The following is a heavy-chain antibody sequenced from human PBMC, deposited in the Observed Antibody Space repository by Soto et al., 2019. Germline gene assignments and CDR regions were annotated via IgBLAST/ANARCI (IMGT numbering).Heavy chain of an antibody. CDR3: AKSKPAAQYYFDS. CDR1: GFTFSSYA. D-gene: IGHD2-2*01. V-gene: IGHV3-23*01. Sequence: EVQLLESGGGLVQPGGSLRLSCAASGFTFSSYAMSWVRQDPGKGLEWVSAISGSGGSTYYADSVKGRFTISRDNSKNTLYLQMNNLRAEDTAVYYCAKSKPAAQYYFDSCGQGTLVTFSS. J-gene: IGHJ4*02. CDR2: ISGSGGST.